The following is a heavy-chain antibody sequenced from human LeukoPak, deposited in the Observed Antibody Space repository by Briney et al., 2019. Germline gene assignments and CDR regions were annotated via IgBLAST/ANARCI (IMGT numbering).Heavy chain of an antibody. J-gene: IGHJ4*02. D-gene: IGHD3-10*01. CDR3: ARRKDTMVRGVIIFGY. CDR2: MNPNSGNT. V-gene: IGHV1-8*01. CDR1: GYTFTSYD. Sequence: ASVKVSSKASGYTFTSYDINWVRQATGQGLEWMGWMNPNSGNTGYAQKFQGRVTMTRNTSISTAYMELSSLRSEDTAVYYCARRKDTMVRGVIIFGYWGQGTLVTVSS.